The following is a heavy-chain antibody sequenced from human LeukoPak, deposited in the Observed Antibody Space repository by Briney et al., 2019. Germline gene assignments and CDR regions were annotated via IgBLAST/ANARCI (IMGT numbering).Heavy chain of an antibody. J-gene: IGHJ5*02. D-gene: IGHD3-3*01. CDR1: GFTFSSYA. Sequence: GGSLRLSCAASGFTFSSYAMSWVRQAPGKGLEWVSAISGSGGSTYYADSVKGRFTISRDNSKNTLYLQMNSMRAEDTAVYYCAKLVPSDDFWSGYLGWFDPWGQGTLVTVSS. V-gene: IGHV3-23*01. CDR3: AKLVPSDDFWSGYLGWFDP. CDR2: ISGSGGST.